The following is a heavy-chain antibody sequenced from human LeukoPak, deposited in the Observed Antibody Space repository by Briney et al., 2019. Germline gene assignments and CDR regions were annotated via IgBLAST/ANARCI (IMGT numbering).Heavy chain of an antibody. J-gene: IGHJ4*02. CDR1: GFTFNDYI. CDR3: ARERNFYYFDY. D-gene: IGHD3-3*01. V-gene: IGHV3-21*01. CDR2: ITGDCNYI. Sequence: VGSLRHSCVDSGFTFNDYIMTWVRPAPGRGVEWVSSITGDCNYIFYADSVKGRFTISRDNAENALFLQLNSLRGEDTAVYYCARERNFYYFDYGGQGALVTVSS.